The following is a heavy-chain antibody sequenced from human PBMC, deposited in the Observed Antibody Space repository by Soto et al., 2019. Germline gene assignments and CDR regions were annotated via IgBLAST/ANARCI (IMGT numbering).Heavy chain of an antibody. Sequence: PSETLSLTCTVSGGSISSYYWSWIRQPPGKGLEWIGYIYYSGSTNYNPSLKSRVTISVDTSKNQFSLKLSSVTAADTAVYYCARHSAYYDFWSGYYNYYYYYMDVWGKGTTVTVS. CDR2: IYYSGST. V-gene: IGHV4-59*08. CDR3: ARHSAYYDFWSGYYNYYYYYMDV. D-gene: IGHD3-3*01. CDR1: GGSISSYY. J-gene: IGHJ6*03.